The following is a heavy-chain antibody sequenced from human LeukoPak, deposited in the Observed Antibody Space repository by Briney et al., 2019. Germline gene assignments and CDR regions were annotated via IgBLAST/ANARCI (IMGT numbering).Heavy chain of an antibody. CDR1: GFTFSAYW. J-gene: IGHJ4*02. CDR2: IKQDGSEK. CDR3: ARDGVRSATIFDY. Sequence: PGGSLRLSCAASGFTFSAYWMSWVRQAPGKGLEWVANIKQDGSEKYYVDSVKGRFTISRDNARNSLYLQMNSLRAEDTAVYYCARDGVRSATIFDYWGQGSLVTVSS. V-gene: IGHV3-7*01. D-gene: IGHD5-12*01.